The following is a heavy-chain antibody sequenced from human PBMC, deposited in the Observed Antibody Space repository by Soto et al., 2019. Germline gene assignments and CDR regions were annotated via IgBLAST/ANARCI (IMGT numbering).Heavy chain of an antibody. J-gene: IGHJ5*02. V-gene: IGHV4-31*03. CDR3: ARGDPWDYVWGSPRNWFDP. D-gene: IGHD3-16*01. Sequence: KPSETLSLTCTVSGGSISSGGYYRSWIRQHPGKGLEWIGYIYYSGSTYYNPSLKSRVTISVDTSKNQFSLKLSSVTAADTAVYYCARGDPWDYVWGSPRNWFDPWGQGTLVTVSS. CDR1: GGSISSGGYY. CDR2: IYYSGST.